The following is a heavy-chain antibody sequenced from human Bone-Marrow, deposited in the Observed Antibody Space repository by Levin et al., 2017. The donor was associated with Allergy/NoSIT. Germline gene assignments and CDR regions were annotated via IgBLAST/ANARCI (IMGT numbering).Heavy chain of an antibody. CDR1: GFTFSNSW. J-gene: IGHJ5*02. CDR2: IKEDGSEK. D-gene: IGHD5-24*01. CDR3: ARDQFRRATIGARWFDP. V-gene: IGHV3-7*01. Sequence: PGGSLRLSCAASGFTFSNSWMSWVRQATGKGLEWVANIKEDGSEKYYVDSVKGRFTISRDNAKNSLYVQMNSLRAEDTAVYYCARDQFRRATIGARWFDPWGQGTLVTVSS.